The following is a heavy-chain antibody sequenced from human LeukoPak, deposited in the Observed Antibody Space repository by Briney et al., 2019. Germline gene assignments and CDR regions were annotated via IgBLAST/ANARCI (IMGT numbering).Heavy chain of an antibody. J-gene: IGHJ6*03. CDR3: ARHLTIFGVVTHYYYYYMDV. CDR1: GFTFSSYA. Sequence: GGSLRLSCAASGFTFSSYALSWVRQAPGKGLEWVSAISGSGGSTYYADSVKGGFTISRDNSKNTLYLQMNSLRAEDTAVYYCARHLTIFGVVTHYYYYYMDVWGKGTTVTVSS. CDR2: ISGSGGST. V-gene: IGHV3-23*01. D-gene: IGHD3-3*01.